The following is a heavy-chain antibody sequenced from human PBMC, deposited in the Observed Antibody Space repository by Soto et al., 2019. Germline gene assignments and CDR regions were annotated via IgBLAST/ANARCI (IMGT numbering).Heavy chain of an antibody. CDR1: GGSVSTGMKY. J-gene: IGHJ6*02. V-gene: IGHV4-61*01. Sequence: SETLSLTCTVSGGSVSTGMKYWGWVRQPPGKALEFIGYMYKTGETLLNSSLKSRVTLSMETSKNQFSLTLSSVTAADTAVYFCMKAHESGDFLGMSVWGPGTTVTVPS. CDR3: MKAHESGDFLGMSV. D-gene: IGHD3-10*01. CDR2: MYKTGET.